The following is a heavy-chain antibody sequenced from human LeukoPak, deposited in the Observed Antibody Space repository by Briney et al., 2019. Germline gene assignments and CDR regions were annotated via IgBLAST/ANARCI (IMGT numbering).Heavy chain of an antibody. CDR2: ISSDGTTT. J-gene: IGHJ4*02. CDR1: GFTFSNYW. V-gene: IGHV3-74*01. D-gene: IGHD3-10*01. CDR3: ARATMVRGVIDY. Sequence: GGSLRLSCAASGFTFSNYWMHWVRQAPGKGLVWVSRISSDGTTTTYADSVKGRFTISRDNAKNSLYLQMNSLRAEDTAVYYCARATMVRGVIDYWGQGTLVTVSS.